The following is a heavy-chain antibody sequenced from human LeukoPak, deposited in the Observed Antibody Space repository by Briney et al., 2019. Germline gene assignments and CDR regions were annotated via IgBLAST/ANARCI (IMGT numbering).Heavy chain of an antibody. J-gene: IGHJ6*03. CDR1: GLTVSSNY. CDR2: IYSGGST. V-gene: IGHV3-66*02. Sequence: GGSLRLSCAASGLTVSSNYMSWVRQAPGKGLEWVSVIYSGGSTYYADSVKGRFTISRDNSKNTLYLQMNSLRAEDTAVYYCARVGGPYYYYMDVWGKGTTVTVSS. CDR3: ARVGGPYYYYMDV.